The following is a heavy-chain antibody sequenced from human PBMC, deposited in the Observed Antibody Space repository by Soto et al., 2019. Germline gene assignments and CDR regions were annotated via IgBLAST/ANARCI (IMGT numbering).Heavy chain of an antibody. CDR2: ITGSGGST. CDR1: GFTFSDHA. CDR3: ATRESVADIP. Sequence: GGSLRLSCAASGFTFSDHAMSWVRQAPGKGLEWVSDITGSGGSTYYANSVKGRFTVSRDNPRNTLHLQMNSLRAEDTAVYYCATRESVADIPWGQGALVTVSS. J-gene: IGHJ4*02. V-gene: IGHV3-23*01. D-gene: IGHD5-12*01.